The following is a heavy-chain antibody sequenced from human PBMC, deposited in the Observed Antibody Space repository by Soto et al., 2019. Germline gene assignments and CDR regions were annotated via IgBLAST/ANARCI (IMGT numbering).Heavy chain of an antibody. J-gene: IGHJ4*02. CDR1: GYTFSDHY. CDR3: ARDRRYPFFDY. CDR2: INPKNGGT. D-gene: IGHD3-9*01. V-gene: IGHV1-2*02. Sequence: QVQLEQSGAEVKKSGASVKVSCKTSGYTFSDHYIHWVRQAPGQGLEWLGWINPKNGGTNYAQKFQGRVTLTRDTSMSTVYMELRGLKSDDTAVYSCARDRRYPFFDYWGQGTQVTISA.